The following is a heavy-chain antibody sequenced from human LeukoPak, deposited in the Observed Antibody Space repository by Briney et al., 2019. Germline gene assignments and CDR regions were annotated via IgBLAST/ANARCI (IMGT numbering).Heavy chain of an antibody. J-gene: IGHJ3*02. Sequence: PGGSLRLSCAASGFTVSTNYMSWVRQAPGKGLDWVSVIYSSGSTYYSDSVRARFTISRDNSKNTLYLQMNSLRAEDTAVYYCAKDLGYCSSTSCFDAFDIWGQGTMVTVSS. CDR2: IYSSGST. V-gene: IGHV3-53*01. D-gene: IGHD2-2*03. CDR1: GFTVSTNY. CDR3: AKDLGYCSSTSCFDAFDI.